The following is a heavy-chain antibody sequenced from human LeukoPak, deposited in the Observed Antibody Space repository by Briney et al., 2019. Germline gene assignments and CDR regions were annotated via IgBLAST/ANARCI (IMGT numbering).Heavy chain of an antibody. CDR1: GFTFSRYW. Sequence: PGGSLRLSCAASGFTFSRYWMHWVRQAPGKGLVWVSRIDSDGSSTTYADAVKGRFPISRDNVKNTLYLQMNSLRAEDTAVYYCARDGEGGYPVDYWGQGTLVTVSS. V-gene: IGHV3-74*01. D-gene: IGHD3-10*01. CDR3: ARDGEGGYPVDY. CDR2: IDSDGSST. J-gene: IGHJ4*02.